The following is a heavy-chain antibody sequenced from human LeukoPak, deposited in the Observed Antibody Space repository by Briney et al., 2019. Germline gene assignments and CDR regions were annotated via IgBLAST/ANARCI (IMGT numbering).Heavy chain of an antibody. Sequence: SETLSLTCTVSGGSISSYYWSWIRQPPGKGLEWIGYIYTSGSTNYNPSLKSRVTISVDTSKNQFSLKLSSATAADTAVYYCARLAYCSSTSCYSPYYYYYYYMDVWGKGTTVTVSS. D-gene: IGHD2-2*02. CDR2: IYTSGST. CDR1: GGSISSYY. V-gene: IGHV4-4*09. CDR3: ARLAYCSSTSCYSPYYYYYYYMDV. J-gene: IGHJ6*03.